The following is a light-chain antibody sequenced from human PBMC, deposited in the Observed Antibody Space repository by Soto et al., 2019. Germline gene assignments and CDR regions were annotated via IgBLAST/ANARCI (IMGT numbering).Light chain of an antibody. CDR2: ANT. CDR3: QSYDNSLSAPG. CDR1: SSNIGAGID. J-gene: IGLJ2*01. Sequence: QSVLTQPPSVSGAPGQRVTISCTGSSSNIGAGIDVHWYQKFPGTAPKLLIYANTNRPSGVPDRFPGSKSGTSASLAITGLQAEDAADHYCQSYDNSLSAPGVGGATQLTV. V-gene: IGLV1-40*01.